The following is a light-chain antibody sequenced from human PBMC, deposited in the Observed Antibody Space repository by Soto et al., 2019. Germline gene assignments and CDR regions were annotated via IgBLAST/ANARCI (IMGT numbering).Light chain of an antibody. J-gene: IGKJ1*01. CDR3: QQYGSSPWT. V-gene: IGKV3-20*01. CDR1: QSVSSSY. CDR2: AAS. Sequence: EIVLTQSPGTLSLSPGERATLSCRASQSVSSSYLAWYQQQPGQAPRLLIDAASSRATGIPDRFSGSGSGTLFTLTISRLEPEYFAVYYCQQYGSSPWTFGQGTKVEIK.